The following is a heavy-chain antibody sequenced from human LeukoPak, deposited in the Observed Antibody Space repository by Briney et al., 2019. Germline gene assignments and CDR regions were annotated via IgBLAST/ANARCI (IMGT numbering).Heavy chain of an antibody. D-gene: IGHD3-22*01. CDR3: AKGRYYYDSSGYYAPDY. J-gene: IGHJ4*02. CDR2: ISGSSGST. Sequence: GGSLRLSCAASGFTFSSYAMSWVRQAPGKGLEWVSAISGSSGSTYYADSVKGRFTISRDNSKNTLYLQMNSLRAEDTAVYYCAKGRYYYDSSGYYAPDYWGQGTLVTVS. CDR1: GFTFSSYA. V-gene: IGHV3-23*01.